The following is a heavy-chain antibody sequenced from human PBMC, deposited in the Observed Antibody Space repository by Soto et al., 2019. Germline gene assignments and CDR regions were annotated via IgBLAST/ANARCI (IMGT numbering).Heavy chain of an antibody. CDR1: GYTFTSYG. Sequence: ASVKVSCKASGYTFTSYGISWVRQAPGQGLEWMGWISAYNGNTNYSQKLQGRVTMTRDTSTSTAYMELSSLRSEDTAVYYCARDKAWTTVTFCDAFDIWGQGTMVTVSS. V-gene: IGHV1-18*01. CDR2: ISAYNGNT. CDR3: ARDKAWTTVTFCDAFDI. D-gene: IGHD4-17*01. J-gene: IGHJ3*02.